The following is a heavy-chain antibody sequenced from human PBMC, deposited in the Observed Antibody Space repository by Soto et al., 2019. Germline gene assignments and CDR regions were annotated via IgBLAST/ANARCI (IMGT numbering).Heavy chain of an antibody. J-gene: IGHJ6*03. D-gene: IGHD3-10*01. CDR2: MNPNSGNT. CDR3: ARVLRYGSGVYYYYYYYMDV. V-gene: IGHV1-8*01. CDR1: GYTFTSYD. Sequence: QVQLVQSGAEVKKPGASVKVSCKASGYTFTSYDINWVRQATGQGLEWMGWMNPNSGNTGYAQKFQGRVTMTRNTSISTAYMELSSVRSEDTAVYYCARVLRYGSGVYYYYYYYMDVWGKGTTVTVSS.